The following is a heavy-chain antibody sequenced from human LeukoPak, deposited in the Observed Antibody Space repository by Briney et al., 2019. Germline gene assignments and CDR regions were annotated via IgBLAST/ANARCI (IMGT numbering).Heavy chain of an antibody. CDR2: INPNSGGT. CDR1: GYTFTGYY. Sequence: GASVKVSRKASGYTFTGYYLHWVRQAPGQGLEWMGWINPNSGGTNYAQKFQGRVTMTRDTSISTAYMELSRLRSDDTAVYYCARDLVEMATIAADYWGQGTPVTVSS. V-gene: IGHV1-2*02. D-gene: IGHD5-24*01. J-gene: IGHJ4*02. CDR3: ARDLVEMATIAADY.